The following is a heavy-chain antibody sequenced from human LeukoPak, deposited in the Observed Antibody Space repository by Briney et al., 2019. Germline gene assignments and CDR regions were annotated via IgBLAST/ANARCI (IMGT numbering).Heavy chain of an antibody. V-gene: IGHV3-7*05. Sequence: AETLSLSCTVCGGSRGSYYWSGVRQAPGKGLEWLANINQDGSEKYYVDSVKGRFTISRDNAKNSLFLQMNSLRAEDTAVYYCTTFYSRLTDYWGQGTLVTVSS. D-gene: IGHD2/OR15-2a*01. CDR2: INQDGSEK. J-gene: IGHJ4*02. CDR3: TTFYSRLTDY. CDR1: GGSRGSYY.